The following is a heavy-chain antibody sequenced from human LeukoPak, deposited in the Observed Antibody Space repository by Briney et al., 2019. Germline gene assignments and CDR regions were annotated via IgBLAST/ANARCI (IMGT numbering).Heavy chain of an antibody. CDR1: GGSISSGDYY. CDR3: ARHSRDFWDFDY. V-gene: IGHV4-30-4*01. CDR2: IYYSGSP. J-gene: IGHJ4*02. D-gene: IGHD3/OR15-3a*01. Sequence: SQTLSLTCTVSGGSISSGDYYWSWIRQPPGKGLEWIGYIYYSGSPYYNPSLKSRVTISVDTSKNQFSLKLSSVTAPDTAVYYCARHSRDFWDFDYWGQGTLVTVSS.